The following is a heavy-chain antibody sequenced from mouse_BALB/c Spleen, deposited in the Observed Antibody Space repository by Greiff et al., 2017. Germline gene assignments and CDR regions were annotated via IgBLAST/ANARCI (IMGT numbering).Heavy chain of an antibody. Sequence: VQLQQSGPELVKPGASVKMSCTASGYTFTSYVMHWVKQKPGQGLEWIGYINPYNDGTKYNEKFKGKATLTSDKSSSTAYMELSSLTSEDAAVYYGARGGDYYGSSYGAMDYGGQGTSGTGSS. CDR1: GYTFTSYV. CDR3: ARGGDYYGSSYGAMDY. D-gene: IGHD1-1*01. J-gene: IGHJ4*01. V-gene: IGHV1-14*01. CDR2: INPYNDGT.